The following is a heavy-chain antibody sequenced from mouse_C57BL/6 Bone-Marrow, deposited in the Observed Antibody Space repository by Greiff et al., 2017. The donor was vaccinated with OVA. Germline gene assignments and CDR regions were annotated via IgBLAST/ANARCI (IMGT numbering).Heavy chain of an antibody. D-gene: IGHD2-2*01. CDR3: ARGLWLRRRPLWYFDV. CDR2: IYWDDDK. J-gene: IGHJ1*03. CDR1: GFSLSTSGMG. Sequence: QVTLKVSGPGILQSSQTLSLTCSFSGFSLSTSGMGVSWIRQPSGKGLEWLAHIYWDDDKRYNPSLKRRLTSSTDTYRNLVSLKITSVDTADTATSYCARGLWLRRRPLWYFDVWGTGTTVTVSS. V-gene: IGHV8-12*01.